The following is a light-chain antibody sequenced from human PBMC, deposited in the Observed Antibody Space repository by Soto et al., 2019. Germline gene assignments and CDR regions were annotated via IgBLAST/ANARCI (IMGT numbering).Light chain of an antibody. CDR1: QSVSGN. Sequence: EIAMTQPPATLSVSPGERATLSCRASQSVSGNLAWYQQKPGQAPRLLIYDTSTRATDIPARFSGSGSGTELTLTISSLQSEDSAVYYCQQYDKWPPRTFGQGTKADNK. CDR2: DTS. V-gene: IGKV3-15*01. J-gene: IGKJ1*01. CDR3: QQYDKWPPRT.